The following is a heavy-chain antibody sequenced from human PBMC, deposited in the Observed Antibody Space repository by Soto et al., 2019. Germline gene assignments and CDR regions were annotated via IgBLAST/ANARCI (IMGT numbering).Heavy chain of an antibody. CDR2: IWYYGIKQ. J-gene: IGHJ6*02. CDR3: VSGGTEF. CDR1: GFSFSAYG. Sequence: WGSLRLSCEVSGFSFSAYGTHWVRQAPGKGLEWVANIWYYGIKQYYADSVRGRFVISIDSSKNTLYLQMNTLRVEDTAVYCCVSGGTEFWGQGTTVTVSS. V-gene: IGHV3-33*01.